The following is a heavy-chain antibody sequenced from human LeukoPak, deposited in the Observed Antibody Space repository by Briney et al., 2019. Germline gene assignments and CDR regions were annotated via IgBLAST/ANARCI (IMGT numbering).Heavy chain of an antibody. CDR3: ARWTEYYYDSSGYTGSPDAFDI. CDR2: IKEDEREK. J-gene: IGHJ3*02. D-gene: IGHD3-22*01. CDR1: VFTFRSHW. Sequence: GGSLRLSCIVSVFTFRSHWMSWVRQAPGKGVEWVANIKEDEREKYYVDSVKGRFTISRDNAKNSLYLQMNTLRVEDTAVYYCARWTEYYYDSSGYTGSPDAFDIWGQGTMVTVSS. V-gene: IGHV3-7*03.